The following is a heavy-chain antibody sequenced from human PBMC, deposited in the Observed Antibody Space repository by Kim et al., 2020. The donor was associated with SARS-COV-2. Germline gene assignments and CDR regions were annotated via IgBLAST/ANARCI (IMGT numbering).Heavy chain of an antibody. Sequence: GGSLRLSCAASGFTFSSYAMHWVRQAPGKGLEWVAVIWYDGSNKYYADSVKGRFTISRDNSKNTLYLQMNSLRAEDTAVYYCAKDVVVVAATPDYYYYGMDVWGQGTTVTVSS. J-gene: IGHJ6*02. CDR3: AKDVVVVAATPDYYYYGMDV. CDR1: GFTFSSYA. V-gene: IGHV3-33*06. D-gene: IGHD2-15*01. CDR2: IWYDGSNK.